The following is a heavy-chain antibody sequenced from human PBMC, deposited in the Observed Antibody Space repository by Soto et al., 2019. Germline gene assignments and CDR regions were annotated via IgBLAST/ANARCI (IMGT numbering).Heavy chain of an antibody. J-gene: IGHJ4*02. Sequence: QLQLQESGSGLVKPSQTLSLTCAVSGGSISSGGYSWSWIRQPPGKGLEWIGYLYHSGSTYYNPSLNSRVIISVYRSKNQFSRKLSSVTAADTAVYYCAAGGGLPRYYWGQGTLVTVSS. CDR2: LYHSGST. CDR1: GGSISSGGYS. CDR3: AAGGGLPRYY. V-gene: IGHV4-30-2*01. D-gene: IGHD5-12*01.